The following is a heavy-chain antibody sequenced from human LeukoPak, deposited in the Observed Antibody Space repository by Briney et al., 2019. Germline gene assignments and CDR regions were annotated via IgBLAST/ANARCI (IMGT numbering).Heavy chain of an antibody. D-gene: IGHD2-21*02. CDR2: ISGSGGST. J-gene: IGHJ4*02. CDR3: AKVGELAYCGGDCYRGFDF. Sequence: GGPLRLSCAASGFTFSTYAMSWVRQAPGKGLEWVSTISGSGGSTYYADSVKGRFTISRDNSKNTLYLQMNSLRAEATAVYYCAKVGELAYCGGDCYRGFDFWGQGTLVTVSS. V-gene: IGHV3-23*01. CDR1: GFTFSTYA.